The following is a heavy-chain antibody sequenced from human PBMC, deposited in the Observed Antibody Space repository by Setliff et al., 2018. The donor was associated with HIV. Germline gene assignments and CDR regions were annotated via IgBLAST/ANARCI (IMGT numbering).Heavy chain of an antibody. CDR3: ARDRSGYCSSTSCPSYYYFYYMDV. CDR2: IYYSGST. V-gene: IGHV4-31*03. CDR1: GGSISTGGYY. D-gene: IGHD2-2*01. J-gene: IGHJ6*03. Sequence: PSETLSLTCSVSGGSISTGGYYWSWIRQHPGEGLEWIGYIYYSGSTYYYPSLKSRVTISVDTSKNQFSLKLNSLTAADTAVYYCARDRSGYCSSTSCPSYYYFYYMDVWGKGTTVTVSS.